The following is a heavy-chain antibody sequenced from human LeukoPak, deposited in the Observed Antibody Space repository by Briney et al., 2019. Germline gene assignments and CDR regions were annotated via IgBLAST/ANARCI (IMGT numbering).Heavy chain of an antibody. Sequence: SETLSLTCAVYGGSFSGYYWSWIRQPPGKGLEWIGEINHSGSTNYNPSLKSRVTISVDTSKSQFSLKLSSVTAADTAVYYCASGYSYGWSAFDYWGQGTLVTVSS. J-gene: IGHJ4*02. CDR3: ASGYSYGWSAFDY. V-gene: IGHV4-34*01. CDR2: INHSGST. D-gene: IGHD5-18*01. CDR1: GGSFSGYY.